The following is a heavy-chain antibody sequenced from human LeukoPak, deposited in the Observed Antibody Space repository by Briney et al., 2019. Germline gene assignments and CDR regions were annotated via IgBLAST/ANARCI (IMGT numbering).Heavy chain of an antibody. D-gene: IGHD3-10*01. J-gene: IGHJ4*02. V-gene: IGHV4-39*01. CDR2: IDYSGYT. CDR1: SGSISSNNHY. CDR3: AKHYMGSSYNRGLDY. Sequence: ASETLSLTCTVSSGSISSNNHYWGWIRQPQGKRLEWIGSIDYSGYTYYNPSLESRVTISVDTSKNQFSLKLSSVTAADTSIYYCAKHYMGSSYNRGLDYWGQGTLVTVSS.